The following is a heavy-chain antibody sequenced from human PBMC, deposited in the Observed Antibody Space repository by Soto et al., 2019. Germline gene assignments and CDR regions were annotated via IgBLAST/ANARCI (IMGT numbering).Heavy chain of an antibody. Sequence: SETLSLTCAVYGGSFSGYYLSWIRQPPGKGLEWIGYIYYSGSTNYNPSLKSRVTISVGTSKNQFSLKLSSVTAADTAVYYCARDVRYYYGSGSHNWFDPWGQGTLVTVYS. CDR2: IYYSGST. V-gene: IGHV4-59*01. CDR1: GGSFSGYY. J-gene: IGHJ5*02. D-gene: IGHD3-10*01. CDR3: ARDVRYYYGSGSHNWFDP.